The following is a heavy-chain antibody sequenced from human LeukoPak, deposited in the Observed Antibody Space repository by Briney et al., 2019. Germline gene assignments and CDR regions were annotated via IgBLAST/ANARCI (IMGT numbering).Heavy chain of an antibody. CDR3: ARTYYYGSGSFYYYMDV. V-gene: IGHV4-4*07. D-gene: IGHD3-10*01. CDR1: GGSISSYY. J-gene: IGHJ6*03. Sequence: SETLSLTCTVSGGSISSYYWSWIRQPAGKGLEWIGRIYTSGSTNYNPSLKSRVTMSVDTSKNQFSLKLSSVTAADTAVYYCARTYYYGSGSFYYYMDVWGKGTTVTVSS. CDR2: IYTSGST.